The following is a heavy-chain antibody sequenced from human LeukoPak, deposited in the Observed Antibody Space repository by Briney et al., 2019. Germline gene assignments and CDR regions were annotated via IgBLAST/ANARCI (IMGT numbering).Heavy chain of an antibody. D-gene: IGHD6-19*01. CDR3: ATVPSGHYLGIFDS. V-gene: IGHV1-24*01. Sequence: ASVKLSCKVSGYTLSELSMHWVPQAPGKGLEWMGGFDPEDGEIIYAQKFQGRVTMTEDTSADTAYMELRSLRSEDTAVYYCATVPSGHYLGIFDSWGQGTLVTISS. J-gene: IGHJ4*02. CDR1: GYTLSELS. CDR2: FDPEDGEI.